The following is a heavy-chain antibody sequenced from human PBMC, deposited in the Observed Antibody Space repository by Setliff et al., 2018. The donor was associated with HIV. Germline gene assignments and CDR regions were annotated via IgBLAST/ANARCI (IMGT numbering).Heavy chain of an antibody. CDR1: GGSISSSSYY. Sequence: PSETLSLTCTVSGGSISSSSYYWSWIRQPPGKGLECIGDINHSGDANYNPSLKSRVTMLVDTSKNQFSLNLTSVTAADTSVFYCARGGKSGKFDYWGQGSLVTVSS. D-gene: IGHD2-15*01. J-gene: IGHJ4*02. V-gene: IGHV4-61*05. CDR2: INHSGDA. CDR3: ARGGKSGKFDY.